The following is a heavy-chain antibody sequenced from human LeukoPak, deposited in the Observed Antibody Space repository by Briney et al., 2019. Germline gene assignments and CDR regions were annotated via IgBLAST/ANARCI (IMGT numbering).Heavy chain of an antibody. D-gene: IGHD1-26*01. CDR1: GFTFSSYE. CDR2: ISSSGSTI. J-gene: IGHJ4*02. V-gene: IGHV3-48*03. CDR3: ARDGTYSGSSGFDY. Sequence: GGSLRLSCAASGFTFSSYEMNWVRQAPGKGLEWVSYISSSGSTIYYADSVKGRFTISRDNAKNSLYLQMNSLRAEDTAVYYCARDGTYSGSSGFDYWGQGTLVTVSS.